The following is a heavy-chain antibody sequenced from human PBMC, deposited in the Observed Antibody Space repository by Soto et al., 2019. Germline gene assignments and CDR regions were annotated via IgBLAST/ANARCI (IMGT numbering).Heavy chain of an antibody. J-gene: IGHJ4*02. D-gene: IGHD5-12*01. Sequence: PGGSLRLSCAGSGFTFSHYSMNWVRQAPGKGLEWVSYISNRSSPIYYADSVRGRFTISRDNAKNSLFLQMDSLRHEDTAVYYCVRDNESGYSGYDPYFDYWGQGTLVTVSS. CDR2: ISNRSSPI. CDR3: VRDNESGYSGYDPYFDY. V-gene: IGHV3-48*02. CDR1: GFTFSHYS.